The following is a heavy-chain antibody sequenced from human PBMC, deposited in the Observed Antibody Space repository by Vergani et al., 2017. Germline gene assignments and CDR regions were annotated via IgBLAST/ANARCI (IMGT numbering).Heavy chain of an antibody. CDR2: ISWNSNSI. Sequence: EVQLEESGGGLVLPGRSLRLSCVASGFTSAGYAMHWVRQAPGKGLEWVSGISWNSNSIGYADSVKGRFTISRDNAKNSLYLQMNSLRAEDTALCYCAKDLGTSSGGGWFDPWGQGTLVTVSS. CDR1: GFTSAGYA. V-gene: IGHV3-9*02. D-gene: IGHD6-6*01. CDR3: AKDLGTSSGGGWFDP. J-gene: IGHJ5*02.